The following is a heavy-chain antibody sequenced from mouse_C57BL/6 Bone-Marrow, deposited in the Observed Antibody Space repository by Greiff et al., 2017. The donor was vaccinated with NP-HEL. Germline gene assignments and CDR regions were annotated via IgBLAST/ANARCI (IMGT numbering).Heavy chain of an antibody. D-gene: IGHD1-1*01. CDR3: ARSLYYYGSSPGAY. V-gene: IGHV1-18*01. J-gene: IGHJ3*01. Sequence: EVQLQQSGPELVKPGASVKIPCKASGYTFTNYNMDWVKQSHGKSLEWIGDINPNNGGTIYNQKFKGKATLTVDKSSSTAYMELRSLTSEDTAVYYCARSLYYYGSSPGAYWGQGTLVTVSA. CDR1: GYTFTNYN. CDR2: INPNNGGT.